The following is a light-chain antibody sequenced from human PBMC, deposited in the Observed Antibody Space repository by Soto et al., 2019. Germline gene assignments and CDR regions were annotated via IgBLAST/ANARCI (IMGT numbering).Light chain of an antibody. V-gene: IGKV3-11*01. CDR2: DVS. J-gene: IGKJ3*01. CDR3: QQYKA. CDR1: QSVSSR. Sequence: EIVMTQSPATLSVVQGARATLSCRASQSVSSRLAWYQQKPGQAPRLLIYDVSNRATGIPARCSGSGSGTDFALTISSLEPEDVAVYYCQQYKAFGPGTKVDIK.